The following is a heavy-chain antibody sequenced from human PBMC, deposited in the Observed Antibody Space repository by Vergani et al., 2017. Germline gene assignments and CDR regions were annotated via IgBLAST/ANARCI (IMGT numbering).Heavy chain of an antibody. D-gene: IGHD3-22*01. CDR2: IYYSGST. CDR1: GFTFSSYSMN. Sequence: VQLVESGGGLVKPGGSLRLSCAASGFTFSSYSMNWVRQAPGKGLEWIGSIYYSGSTYYNPSLKSRVTISVDTSKNQFSLKLSSVTAADTAVYYCARQGSSGYLRYGMDVWGQGTTVTVSS. J-gene: IGHJ6*02. V-gene: IGHV4-59*05. CDR3: ARQGSSGYLRYGMDV.